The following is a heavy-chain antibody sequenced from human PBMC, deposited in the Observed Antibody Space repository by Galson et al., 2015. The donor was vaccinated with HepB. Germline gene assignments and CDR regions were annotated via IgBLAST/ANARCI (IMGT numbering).Heavy chain of an antibody. Sequence: SLRLSCAASGFTFSSYSMNWVRQAPGKGLEWVSYISSSSSTIYYADSVKGRFTISRDNAKNSLYLQMNSLRAEDTAVYYCARDQGGLLWFGEPLGGLYYYYGMDVWGQGTTVTVSS. V-gene: IGHV3-48*01. CDR1: GFTFSSYS. J-gene: IGHJ6*02. CDR2: ISSSSSTI. CDR3: ARDQGGLLWFGEPLGGLYYYYGMDV. D-gene: IGHD3-10*01.